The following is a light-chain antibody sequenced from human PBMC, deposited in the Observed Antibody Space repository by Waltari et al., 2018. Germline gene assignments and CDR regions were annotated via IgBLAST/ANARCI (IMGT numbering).Light chain of an antibody. CDR3: AAWDDSFVV. CDR1: SSNIGSNY. J-gene: IGLJ2*01. CDR2: RNN. Sequence: QSVLTQPPSASGTPGQRVTISCSGSSSNIGSNYVYWYQQLPGTAPKLLISRNNQRPSVVPDRFSGSKAGTSASLASSGLRSEDEADYYCAAWDDSFVVFGGGTKLTVL. V-gene: IGLV1-47*01.